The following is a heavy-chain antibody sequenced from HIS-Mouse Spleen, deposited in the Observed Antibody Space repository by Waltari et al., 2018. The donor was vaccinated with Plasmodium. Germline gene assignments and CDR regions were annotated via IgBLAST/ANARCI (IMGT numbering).Heavy chain of an antibody. Sequence: QVQLVQSGAEVKQPGASVKVSCKASGYTFNGYYMHWVRQAPGQGLEWMGWINPNSGGTNYAQKFQGRVTMTRDTSISTAYMELSRLRSDDTAVYYCARVLGYKAAAGTFVEYFQHWGQGTLVTVSS. CDR3: ARVLGYKAAAGTFVEYFQH. J-gene: IGHJ1*01. V-gene: IGHV1-2*02. CDR1: GYTFNGYY. D-gene: IGHD6-13*01. CDR2: INPNSGGT.